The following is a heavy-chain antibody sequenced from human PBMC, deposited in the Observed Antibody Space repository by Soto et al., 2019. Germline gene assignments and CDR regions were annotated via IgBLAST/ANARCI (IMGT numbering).Heavy chain of an antibody. D-gene: IGHD4-17*01. CDR3: ARDSGDYDPLDY. V-gene: IGHV3-21*01. CDR1: GFTFSSYS. CDR2: ISSSSSYI. J-gene: IGHJ4*02. Sequence: EVQLVESGGGLVKPGGSLRLSCAASGFTFSSYSMNWVRQAPGKGLEWVSSISSSSSYIYYADSVTGRVTISRDNAENSLYLKVNSLRAEDTAVYYCARDSGDYDPLDYWGQGTLVTVSS.